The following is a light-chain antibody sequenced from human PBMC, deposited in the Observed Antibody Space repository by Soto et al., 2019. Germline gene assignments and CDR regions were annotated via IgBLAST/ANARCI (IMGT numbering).Light chain of an antibody. Sequence: EIVMTQSPATLSVSPGERATLSCRASQSVSSKVAWYQQKPGQAPRLLIYDASNRATGIPARFSGSGSGTDFTLTISSLEPEDFAVYYCQQRSNWPDLTFGGGTKVDIK. CDR1: QSVSSK. CDR3: QQRSNWPDLT. J-gene: IGKJ4*01. V-gene: IGKV3-11*01. CDR2: DAS.